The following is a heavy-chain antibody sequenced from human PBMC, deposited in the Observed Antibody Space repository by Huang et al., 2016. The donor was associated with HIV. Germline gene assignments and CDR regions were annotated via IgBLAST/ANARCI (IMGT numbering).Heavy chain of an antibody. J-gene: IGHJ4*02. CDR2: VSAYSGYT. Sequence: QIQLVQSGPEVKKPGASVKVSCKASGYTFSIYGISWVRKAPGQGPEWVGWVSAYSGYTNYSQKFQGRVTMTADTSASTAYMDLRSLTSDDTAVYYCARVPSDHFSDYWGQGTLVTVSS. V-gene: IGHV1-18*01. CDR1: GYTFSIYG. CDR3: ARVPSDHFSDY.